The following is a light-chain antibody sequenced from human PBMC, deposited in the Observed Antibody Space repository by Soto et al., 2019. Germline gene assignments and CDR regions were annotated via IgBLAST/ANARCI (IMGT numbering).Light chain of an antibody. Sequence: IVLTQSPATLSLSPGERATLSCRTSQSVSTYFAGYQQKSGQAPRLLIYDVSKRATGIPPRFSGSGAGTDFTLTISSLEPEDSATYYCQQRRWSLTFGGGTKVDIK. CDR1: QSVSTY. J-gene: IGKJ4*01. CDR2: DVS. CDR3: QQRRWSLT. V-gene: IGKV3-11*01.